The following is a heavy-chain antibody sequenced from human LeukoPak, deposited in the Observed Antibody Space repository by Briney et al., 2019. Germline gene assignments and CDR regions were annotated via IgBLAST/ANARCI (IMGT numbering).Heavy chain of an antibody. D-gene: IGHD1-20*01. V-gene: IGHV4-59*12. Sequence: SETLSLTCTVSGGSISSYYWSWIRQPPGKGLEWIGYIYYSGSTYYNPSLKSRVTISVDTSKNQFSLKLSSVTAADTAVYYCARDSYNWNDGTKNWFDPWGQGTLVTVSS. J-gene: IGHJ5*02. CDR3: ARDSYNWNDGTKNWFDP. CDR1: GGSISSYY. CDR2: IYYSGST.